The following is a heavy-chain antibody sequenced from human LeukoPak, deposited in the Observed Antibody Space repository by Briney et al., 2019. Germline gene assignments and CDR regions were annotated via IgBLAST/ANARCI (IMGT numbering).Heavy chain of an antibody. V-gene: IGHV1-46*01. D-gene: IGHD2-2*01. CDR2: INLSGGST. J-gene: IGHJ3*02. CDR1: GYTFTSYY. CDR3: ASGEYCSSTSCSPRIDAFDI. Sequence: ASVKVTCKASGYTFTSYYMHWVRQAPAQGLEWMGIINLSGGSTSYAQKFQGRVTMTRDTSTSTVYMELSSLRSEDTAVYYCASGEYCSSTSCSPRIDAFDIWGQGTMVTVSS.